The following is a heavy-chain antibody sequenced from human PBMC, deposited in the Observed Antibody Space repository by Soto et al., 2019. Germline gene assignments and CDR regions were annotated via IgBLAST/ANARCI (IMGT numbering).Heavy chain of an antibody. J-gene: IGHJ4*02. D-gene: IGHD2-8*01. CDR1: GLTFSKYW. Sequence: EVQLVESGGGLVQPGKALRLSCAASGLTFSKYWMHWVHQAPGKGPVWVSYISSEGTTTDYADSVKGRFTISRDNAKNTLYLEMDSVGVEDTAVYYCAIQDCTNDVCLEAAVTVGGALEYWGQGAQVTVSS. CDR3: AIQDCTNDVCLEAAVTVGGALEY. CDR2: ISSEGTTT. V-gene: IGHV3-74*01.